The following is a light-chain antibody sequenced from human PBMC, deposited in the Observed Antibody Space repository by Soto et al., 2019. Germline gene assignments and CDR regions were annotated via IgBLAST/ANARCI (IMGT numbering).Light chain of an antibody. CDR2: AAS. CDR1: QSVSSNF. CDR3: QQYGSSPFT. V-gene: IGKV3-20*01. Sequence: EIVVTQSPGTLSLSPGERATLSCRASQSVSSNFLGWYQQKPGQAPRLLIYAASSRATGIPDRFSGSGSGKDFTFTIRRLEPEHFALYSCQQYGSSPFTFGPGT. J-gene: IGKJ3*01.